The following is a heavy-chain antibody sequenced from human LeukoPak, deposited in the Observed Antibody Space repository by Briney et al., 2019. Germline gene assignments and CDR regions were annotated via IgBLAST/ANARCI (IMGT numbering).Heavy chain of an antibody. V-gene: IGHV1-2*02. CDR3: ARDQRVVRGRYYYYYYMDV. J-gene: IGHJ6*03. D-gene: IGHD3-10*01. CDR2: INPNTGGT. Sequence: EASVKVSCKASGYTFTGYFVHWVRQAPGQGLQWMGWINPNTGGTNYAQKFQGRVTMTRDTSISTAYMELSRLRSDDTAVYYCARDQRVVRGRYYYYYYMDVWGKGTTVTISS. CDR1: GYTFTGYF.